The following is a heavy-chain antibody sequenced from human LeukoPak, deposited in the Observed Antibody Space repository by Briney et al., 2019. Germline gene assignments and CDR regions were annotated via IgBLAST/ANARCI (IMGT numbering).Heavy chain of an antibody. J-gene: IGHJ4*02. V-gene: IGHV3-30-3*01. CDR3: ARVQNVLLWFGTPGY. Sequence: RGSLRLSCAASGFTFSSYAMHWVRQAPGKGLEWVAVISYDGSNKYYADSVKGRFTISRDNSKNTLYLQMNSLRAEDTAVYYCARVQNVLLWFGTPGYWGQGTLVTVSS. CDR1: GFTFSSYA. D-gene: IGHD3-10*01. CDR2: ISYDGSNK.